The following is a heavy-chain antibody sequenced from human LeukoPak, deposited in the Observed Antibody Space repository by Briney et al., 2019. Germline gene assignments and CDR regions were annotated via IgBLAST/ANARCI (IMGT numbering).Heavy chain of an antibody. D-gene: IGHD6-19*01. Sequence: ASVKVSCKASGYTFTSYYMHWVRQAPGQGLEWMGIINPSGGSTSYAQKFQGRVTMTMDTSTSTVYMELSSLRSEDTAVYYCARDKAVAGTIHYHYYYMDVWGKGTTVTVSS. CDR2: INPSGGST. J-gene: IGHJ6*03. CDR3: ARDKAVAGTIHYHYYYMDV. V-gene: IGHV1-46*03. CDR1: GYTFTSYY.